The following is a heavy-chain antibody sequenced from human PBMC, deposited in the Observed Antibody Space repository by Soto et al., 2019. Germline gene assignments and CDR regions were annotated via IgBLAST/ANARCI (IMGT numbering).Heavy chain of an antibody. CDR2: INAGNGNT. D-gene: IGHD1-26*01. CDR1: GYTFTSYA. Sequence: ASVKVSFKASGYTFTSYAMHWVRQAPGQRLEWMGWINAGNGNTKYSQKFQGRVTITRDTSASTAYMELSSLRSEDTAVYYCARVGGSYPLDYFDYWGQGTLVTVSS. CDR3: ARVGGSYPLDYFDY. V-gene: IGHV1-3*01. J-gene: IGHJ4*02.